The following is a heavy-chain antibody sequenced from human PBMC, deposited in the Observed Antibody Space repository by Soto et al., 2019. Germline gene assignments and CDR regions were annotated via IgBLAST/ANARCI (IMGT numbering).Heavy chain of an antibody. Sequence: QVPLQESGPGLVKPSGTLSLTCAVSVGSISSSNWWSWVRQPPGKGREWIGEIYHSVSTNYNPSLTSRVTISVDKFKNQLSLKLSSVTSAGTGVYYCARKRSISAARPFVVPGRQGTMVTVSS. J-gene: IGHJ5*02. CDR3: ARKRSISAARPFVVP. V-gene: IGHV4-4*02. CDR1: VGSISSSNW. CDR2: IYHSVST. D-gene: IGHD6-13*01.